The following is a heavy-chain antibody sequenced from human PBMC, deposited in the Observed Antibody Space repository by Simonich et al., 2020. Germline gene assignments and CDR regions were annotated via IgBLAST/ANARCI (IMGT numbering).Heavy chain of an antibody. D-gene: IGHD7-27*01. J-gene: IGHJ6*03. CDR3: ARDGLGTAYYYYMDV. V-gene: IGHV3-7*01. Sequence: EVQLVESGGGLVQSWGSLRLSCAASGLSFSSYWMSWVRQAPGKGLEWVANIKQDGSEKYYVDPVKGRFTISRDNAKNSLYLQMNSLRAEDTAVYYCARDGLGTAYYYYMDVWGKGTTVTVSS. CDR1: GLSFSSYW. CDR2: IKQDGSEK.